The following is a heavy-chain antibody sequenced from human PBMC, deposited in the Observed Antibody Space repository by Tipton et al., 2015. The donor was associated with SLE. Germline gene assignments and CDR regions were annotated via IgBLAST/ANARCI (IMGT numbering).Heavy chain of an antibody. CDR1: GFSFSTYG. CDR3: ARDPGTCTSCPRVFDY. D-gene: IGHD2-2*01. J-gene: IGHJ4*02. Sequence: RSLRLSCAASGFSFSTYGMHWVRQAPGKGLEWVAVISYDGSNKYYADSVKGRFTISRDNSKNTLYLQMNSLRAEDTAVYYCARDPGTCTSCPRVFDYWGQGTLVTVSS. CDR2: ISYDGSNK. V-gene: IGHV3-30*19.